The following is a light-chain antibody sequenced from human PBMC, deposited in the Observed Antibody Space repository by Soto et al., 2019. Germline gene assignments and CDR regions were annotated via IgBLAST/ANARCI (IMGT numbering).Light chain of an antibody. CDR1: QNVKTR. Sequence: EKVMTQSPATLSVSPGERATLSCRASQNVKTRLAWYQQKPGQAPGLLIYDAFTRATGIPARFSGSASGTEFTLTISSLQSEDFVVYYCQQYDEWPLTFGGGTKVEIK. J-gene: IGKJ4*01. CDR3: QQYDEWPLT. CDR2: DAF. V-gene: IGKV3-15*01.